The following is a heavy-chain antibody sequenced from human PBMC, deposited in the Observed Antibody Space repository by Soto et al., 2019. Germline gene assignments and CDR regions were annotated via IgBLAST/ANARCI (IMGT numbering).Heavy chain of an antibody. V-gene: IGHV4-34*01. CDR2: INHSGST. J-gene: IGHJ6*02. D-gene: IGHD3-22*01. CDR3: ARTSYYDSTGYYNMDV. CDR1: GGSFSGYY. Sequence: SETLSLTCAVYGGSFSGYYWSWIRQPPGKGLEWIGEINHSGSTNYNPSLNSRVTISVDKSKNQFSLKLTSVTAADTADYYCARTSYYDSTGYYNMDVWGQGTTVTVSS.